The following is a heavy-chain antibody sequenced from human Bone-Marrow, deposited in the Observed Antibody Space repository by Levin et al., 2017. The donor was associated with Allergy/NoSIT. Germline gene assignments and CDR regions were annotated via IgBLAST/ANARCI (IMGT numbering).Heavy chain of an antibody. CDR1: GGTFSTYG. Sequence: ASVKVSCKAPGGTFSTYGINWVRQAPGQGLEWMGGIIPMYGTVTYALKFQGRVTITADESTSTAYMDLSSLRSEDTAEYYCARSILTGYYRNYYNGMDVWGQGTTVTVSS. V-gene: IGHV1-69*13. CDR3: ARSILTGYYRNYYNGMDV. D-gene: IGHD3-9*01. J-gene: IGHJ6*02. CDR2: IIPMYGTV.